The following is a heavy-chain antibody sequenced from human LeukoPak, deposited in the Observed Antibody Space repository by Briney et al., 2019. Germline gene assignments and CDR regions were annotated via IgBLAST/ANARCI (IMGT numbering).Heavy chain of an antibody. V-gene: IGHV4-4*02. J-gene: IGHJ4*02. CDR2: IYHSGST. CDR3: ARDYYGSGSYQRYFDY. CDR1: GGSISSSNW. Sequence: SETLSLTCAVSGGSISSSNWWSWVRQPPGKGLEWIGEIYHSGSTNYNPSLKSRVTISVDKSKNQFSLKLSSVTAADTAVYYCARDYYGSGSYQRYFDYWGQGTLVTVSS. D-gene: IGHD3-10*01.